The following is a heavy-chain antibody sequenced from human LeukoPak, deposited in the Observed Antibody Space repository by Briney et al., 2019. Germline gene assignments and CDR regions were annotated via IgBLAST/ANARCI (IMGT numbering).Heavy chain of an antibody. Sequence: PSETLSLTCTVSGASISSWYWSWIRQPPGKGLEWIGYIYGSGNTNYNPSLKCRVTMSIDTSKNQFSLMLTSVTAADTATYYCARETSLAGFASGLGFNYWGQGILVTVSS. D-gene: IGHD6-19*01. CDR1: GASISSWY. J-gene: IGHJ4*02. CDR2: IYGSGNT. V-gene: IGHV4-59*01. CDR3: ARETSLAGFASGLGFNY.